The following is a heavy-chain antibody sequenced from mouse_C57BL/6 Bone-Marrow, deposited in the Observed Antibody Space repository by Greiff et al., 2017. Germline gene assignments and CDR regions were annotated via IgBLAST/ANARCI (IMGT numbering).Heavy chain of an antibody. CDR3: ARFYDGYYPYYCDY. V-gene: IGHV1-55*01. D-gene: IGHD2-3*01. Sequence: QVPLQQPGAELVKPGASVKMSCKASGYTFTSYWITWVKQRPGQGLEWIGDIYPGSGSTNYNEKFKSKATLTVDTSSSTAYMQLSSLTSEDSAVYYCARFYDGYYPYYCDYWGQGTTLTVSS. CDR2: IYPGSGST. CDR1: GYTFTSYW. J-gene: IGHJ2*01.